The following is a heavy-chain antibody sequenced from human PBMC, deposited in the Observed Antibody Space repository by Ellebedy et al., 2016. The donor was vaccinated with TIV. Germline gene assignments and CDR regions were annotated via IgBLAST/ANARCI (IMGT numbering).Heavy chain of an antibody. V-gene: IGHV3-23*01. D-gene: IGHD2-2*01. Sequence: GESLKISCAASGFTFSSYAMSWVRQAPGKGLEWVSAISGSGGSTYYADSVKGRFTISRDNSKNTLYLQMNSLRAEDTAVYYCAKDPVGVPAAIPWFDPWGQGTLVTVSS. CDR2: ISGSGGST. CDR1: GFTFSSYA. J-gene: IGHJ5*02. CDR3: AKDPVGVPAAIPWFDP.